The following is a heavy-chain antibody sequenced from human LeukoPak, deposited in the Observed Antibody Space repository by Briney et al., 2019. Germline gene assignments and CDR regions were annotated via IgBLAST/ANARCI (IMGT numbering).Heavy chain of an antibody. CDR2: MNPGSGNT. CDR1: GYSFTNYD. V-gene: IGHV1-8*03. Sequence: ASVKVSCKTSGYSFTNYDINWVRQATGQGLEWMGWMNPGSGNTGSAQKFQGRVTITGDTSTSTVFLELSGLTSEDTAVYYCARGFINGPYYFDYWGQGTLVTVSS. D-gene: IGHD2-8*01. CDR3: ARGFINGPYYFDY. J-gene: IGHJ4*02.